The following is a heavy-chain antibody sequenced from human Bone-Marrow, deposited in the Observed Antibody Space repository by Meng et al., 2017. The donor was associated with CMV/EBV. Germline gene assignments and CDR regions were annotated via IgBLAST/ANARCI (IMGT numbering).Heavy chain of an antibody. Sequence: GESLKISCVASGFRFDDYGMTWVRQAPGKGLEWVSGINWNDDSAAYADSVRGRFIMSSDNVRKSLYLQMNNLRTGDTAVYYCARVQWLPMSQNYFRYFGLDVWGQGTTVTVYS. CDR3: ARVQWLPMSQNYFRYFGLDV. CDR1: GFRFDDYG. CDR2: INWNDDSA. J-gene: IGHJ6*02. D-gene: IGHD5-12*01. V-gene: IGHV3-20*04.